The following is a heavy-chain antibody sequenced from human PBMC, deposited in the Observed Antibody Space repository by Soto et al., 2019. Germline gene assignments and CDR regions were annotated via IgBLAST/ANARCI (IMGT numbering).Heavy chain of an antibody. CDR3: ARRYSSGFDY. D-gene: IGHD6-19*01. V-gene: IGHV4-59*08. CDR2: IYYSGST. CDR1: GGSINSYY. Sequence: PSETLSLTCTVSGGSINSYYWSWIRQPPGKGLEWIGYIYYSGSTKYNPSLKSRVTISVDTSKNQFSLNLSSVTAADTAVYYCARRYSSGFDYWGQGTLVRVSS. J-gene: IGHJ4*02.